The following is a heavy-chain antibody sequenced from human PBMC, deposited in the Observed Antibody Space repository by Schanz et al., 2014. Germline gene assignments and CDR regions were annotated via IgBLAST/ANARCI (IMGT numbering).Heavy chain of an antibody. CDR3: ERFQSPHQPFDY. Sequence: QAELVESGGGVVQPGGSLRLSCEASGFIFSNHGMNWVRQAPGKGLEWVAFIQHDGSRTYYTASLKGRVTISRDNSQNMVYVEMNSLRAEDTAVYYCERFQSPHQPFDYWGQGTLVTVSS. CDR1: GFIFSNHG. D-gene: IGHD2-2*01. V-gene: IGHV3-30*02. J-gene: IGHJ4*02. CDR2: IQHDGSRT.